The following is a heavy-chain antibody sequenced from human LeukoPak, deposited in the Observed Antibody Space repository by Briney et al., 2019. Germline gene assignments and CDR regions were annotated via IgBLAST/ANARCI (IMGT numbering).Heavy chain of an antibody. D-gene: IGHD5-18*01. Sequence: GGSLRLSCAASGFTFTSYAMTWVRQAPGKGLEWVSSISGSGAATYYADSVQGRFIISRDNSKTTLYLQMSTLRADDTAVYYCARDLWRAYSHGYDPVIFEYWGQGTLVTVSS. J-gene: IGHJ4*02. CDR3: ARDLWRAYSHGYDPVIFEY. CDR2: ISGSGAAT. V-gene: IGHV3-23*01. CDR1: GFTFTSYA.